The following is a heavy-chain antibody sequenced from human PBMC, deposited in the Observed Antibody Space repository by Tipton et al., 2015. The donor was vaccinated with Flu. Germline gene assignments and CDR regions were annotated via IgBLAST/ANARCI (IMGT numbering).Heavy chain of an antibody. CDR2: IFVGGGT. CDR1: GYSISPNY. J-gene: IGHJ5*01. Sequence: LRLSCTVSGYSISPNYWDWIRQPAGKELEWIGRIFVGGGTNYNPSLRGRVSMSADTYKNEISLRLTSVTAADTAVYYCAREQSGSQSHLVAWGHGTLVTVSS. V-gene: IGHV4-4*07. CDR3: AREQSGSQSHLVA. D-gene: IGHD1-26*01.